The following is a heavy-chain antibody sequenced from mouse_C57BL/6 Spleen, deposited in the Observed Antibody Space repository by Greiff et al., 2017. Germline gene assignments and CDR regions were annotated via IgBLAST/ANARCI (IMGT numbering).Heavy chain of an antibody. J-gene: IGHJ3*01. CDR2: INPYNGGT. CDR3: ARRGDGNSFAY. D-gene: IGHD2-1*01. Sequence: EVQLQQSGPVLVKPGASVKMSCKASGYTFTDYYMNWVKQSHGKSLEWIGVINPYNGGTSYNQKFKGKATLTVDKSSSTAYMELNSLTSEDSAVYYCARRGDGNSFAYWGQGTLVTVSA. V-gene: IGHV1-19*01. CDR1: GYTFTDYY.